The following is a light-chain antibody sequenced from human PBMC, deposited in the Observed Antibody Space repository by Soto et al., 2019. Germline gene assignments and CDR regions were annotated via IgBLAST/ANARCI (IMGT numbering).Light chain of an antibody. CDR2: DVS. J-gene: IGLJ3*02. V-gene: IGLV2-11*01. Sequence: QSVLTQPRSVSGSPGQSVTISCTGTRSDVGGYAYVAWYQQYPGEAPKLLIHDVSKRPSGVPDRFSGSKSGNTASLTISGLQIDDAADYFCCSYAGTYTLVFGGGTKLTVL. CDR3: CSYAGTYTLV. CDR1: RSDVGGYAY.